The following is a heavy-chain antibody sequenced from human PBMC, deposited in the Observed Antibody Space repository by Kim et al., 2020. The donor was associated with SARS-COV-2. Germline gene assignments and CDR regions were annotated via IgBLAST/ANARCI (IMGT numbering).Heavy chain of an antibody. V-gene: IGHV3-48*02. CDR1: GFTFSSYS. D-gene: IGHD2-2*01. CDR3: AREGYCSSTSCYLLRYGMDV. Sequence: GGSLRLSCAASGFTFSSYSMNWVRQAPGKGLEWVSYISSSSSTIYYADSVKGRFTISRDNAKNSLYLQMNSLRDEDTAVYYCAREGYCSSTSCYLLRYGMDVWGQGTTVTVSS. J-gene: IGHJ6*02. CDR2: ISSSSSTI.